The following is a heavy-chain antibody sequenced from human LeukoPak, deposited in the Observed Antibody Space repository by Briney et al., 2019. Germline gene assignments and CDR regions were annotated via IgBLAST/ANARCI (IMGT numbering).Heavy chain of an antibody. Sequence: GGSLRLSCAASGFDFSTYVMYWVRQAPGKGLEWVSAVYGNGDGISYADSVKGRFTISRDNSKNTLYLQMNSLRPEDTALYYCAKLGVRSSAGEDYWGQGTLVIVSS. CDR1: GFDFSTYV. V-gene: IGHV3-23*01. CDR3: AKLGVRSSAGEDY. CDR2: VYGNGDGI. J-gene: IGHJ4*02. D-gene: IGHD3-10*01.